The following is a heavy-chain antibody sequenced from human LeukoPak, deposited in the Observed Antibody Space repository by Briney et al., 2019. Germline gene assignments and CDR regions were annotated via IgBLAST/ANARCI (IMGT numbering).Heavy chain of an antibody. CDR1: GGSISDYY. CDR3: ARRRGYSNKEAFDY. V-gene: IGHV4-59*08. CDR2: IYHSGNN. D-gene: IGHD5-12*01. J-gene: IGHJ4*02. Sequence: SETLSLTCTVSGGSISDYYWTWIRQPPGEGLEWIGYIYHSGNNNYNPSLKSRVTISLDTSKNQFSLKLNSVTAADTAVYYCARRRGYSNKEAFDYWGQGTLVTVSS.